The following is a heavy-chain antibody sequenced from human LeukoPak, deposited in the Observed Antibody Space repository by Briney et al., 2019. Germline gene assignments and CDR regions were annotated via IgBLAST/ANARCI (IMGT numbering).Heavy chain of an antibody. CDR3: AREQADIVVVPAAMGIDY. Sequence: ASVKVSCKASGYTFTGYYLHWVRQAPGQGLEWMGWINPYSGGTNYAQKFQGRVTMTRDTSISTANMELSRLRSDDTAVYYCAREQADIVVVPAAMGIDYWGQGTLVTVSS. CDR2: INPYSGGT. V-gene: IGHV1-2*02. CDR1: GYTFTGYY. D-gene: IGHD2-2*01. J-gene: IGHJ4*02.